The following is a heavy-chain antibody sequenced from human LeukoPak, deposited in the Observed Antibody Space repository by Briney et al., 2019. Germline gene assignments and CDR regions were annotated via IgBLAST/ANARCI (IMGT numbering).Heavy chain of an antibody. CDR1: GGTFSSYA. CDR2: IIPIFGTA. CDR3: AKVVPVVDYDSSGYLHFDY. V-gene: IGHV1-69*13. Sequence: SVKVSCKASGGTFSSYAISWVRQAPGQGLEWMGGIIPIFGTANYAQKFQGRVTITADESTSTAYMELNSLRAEDTAVYYCAKVVPVVDYDSSGYLHFDYWGQGTLVTVSS. D-gene: IGHD3-22*01. J-gene: IGHJ4*02.